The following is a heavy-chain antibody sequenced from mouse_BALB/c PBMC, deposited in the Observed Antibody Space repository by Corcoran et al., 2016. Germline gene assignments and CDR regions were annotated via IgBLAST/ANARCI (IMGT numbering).Heavy chain of an antibody. D-gene: IGHD1-1*01. V-gene: IGHV9-3-1*01. CDR1: GYTFTNYG. CDR3: AITAEVADYFFLYY. Sequence: QIQLVQSEPELKKPGETVKISCQASGYTFTNYGMNWVKQAPGKGLKWMGWINTYTGEPTYADDFKGRFAFSLETSASTAYLQINNLKNEDTATYFCAITAEVADYFFLYYWRQATSTIFSS. J-gene: IGHJ4*01. CDR2: INTYTGEP.